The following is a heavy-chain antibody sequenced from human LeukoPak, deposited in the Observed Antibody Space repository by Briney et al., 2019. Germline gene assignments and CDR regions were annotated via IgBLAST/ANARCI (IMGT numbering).Heavy chain of an antibody. CDR3: ASGDYDYVWGSYRYRDFDH. CDR1: GGSISSSSYY. D-gene: IGHD3-16*02. CDR2: IYYSGST. J-gene: IGHJ4*02. V-gene: IGHV4-39*01. Sequence: SETLSLTCTVSGGSISSSSYYWGWIRQPPGKGLEWIGSIYYSGSTYYNPSLKSRVTISVDTSKNQFSLKLSSVTAADTAVYYCASGDYDYVWGSYRYRDFDHWGQGTLVTVSS.